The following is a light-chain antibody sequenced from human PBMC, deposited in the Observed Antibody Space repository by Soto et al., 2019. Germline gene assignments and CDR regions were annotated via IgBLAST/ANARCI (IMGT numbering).Light chain of an antibody. J-gene: IGKJ2*01. CDR3: QQYGSSPFT. V-gene: IGKV3D-20*01. CDR1: QSVSSSY. Sequence: EIVLTQSPATLSLTPGERATLSCEASQSVSSSYLAWYQQKPGLAPRLLIYDASSRATGIPDRFSGSGSGTDFTLTFSRLEREDFAVYYCQQYGSSPFTFGQGTKLEIK. CDR2: DAS.